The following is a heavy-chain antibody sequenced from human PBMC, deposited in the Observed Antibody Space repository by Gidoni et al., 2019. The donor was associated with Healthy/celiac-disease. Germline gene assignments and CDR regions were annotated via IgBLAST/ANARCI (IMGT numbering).Heavy chain of an antibody. Sequence: KREFTISRDNSKNTLYLQMNSLRAEDTAVYYCAKSERGPAARNSRGRENWFDPWGQGTLVTVSS. J-gene: IGHJ5*02. CDR3: AKSERGPAARNSRGRENWFDP. V-gene: IGHV3-23*01. D-gene: IGHD2-2*01.